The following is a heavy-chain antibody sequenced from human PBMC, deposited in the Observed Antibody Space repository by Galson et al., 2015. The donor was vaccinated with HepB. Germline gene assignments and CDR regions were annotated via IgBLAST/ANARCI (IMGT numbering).Heavy chain of an antibody. CDR2: MRSAGDST. V-gene: IGHV3-74*01. J-gene: IGHJ4*02. D-gene: IGHD3-10*01. Sequence: SLRLSCAVSRFTFSSHWMHWVRQAPGEGLVWGSRMRSAGDSTSYADSVKGRFTSSRDNAKNTLYLQMNSLRAEDTAVYYCGRVFRFPGIGVDLWCQGTLVAVSP. CDR1: RFTFSSHW. CDR3: GRVFRFPGIGVDL.